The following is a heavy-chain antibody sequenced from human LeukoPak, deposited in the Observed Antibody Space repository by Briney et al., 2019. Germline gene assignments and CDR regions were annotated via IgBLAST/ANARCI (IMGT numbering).Heavy chain of an antibody. CDR1: GMTFSNAW. J-gene: IGHJ4*02. D-gene: IGHD2/OR15-2a*01. CDR2: IKSKVNGGTT. CDR3: ANRPFR. V-gene: IGHV3-15*07. Sequence: PGGSLRLSCVVSGMTFSNAWMNWVRQTPGKGLEWVGRIKSKVNGGTTDYAAPVKGRFTISRDDSKNTLYLQMNSLRAEDTAVYYCANRPFRWGQGTLVTVSS.